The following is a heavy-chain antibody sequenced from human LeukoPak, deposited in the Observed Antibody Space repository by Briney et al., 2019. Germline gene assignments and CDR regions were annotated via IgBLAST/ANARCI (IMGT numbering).Heavy chain of an antibody. V-gene: IGHV1-69*01. J-gene: IGHJ4*02. D-gene: IGHD2-21*02. Sequence: SVKVSCKASGGTFSSYAISWVRQAPGQGLEWMGGIIPIFGTANYAQKLQGRVTITADESTSTAYMELSSLRPEDTAVYYCAKEPAYCGGDCFSLLDYWGQGSLVTVSS. CDR2: IIPIFGTA. CDR1: GGTFSSYA. CDR3: AKEPAYCGGDCFSLLDY.